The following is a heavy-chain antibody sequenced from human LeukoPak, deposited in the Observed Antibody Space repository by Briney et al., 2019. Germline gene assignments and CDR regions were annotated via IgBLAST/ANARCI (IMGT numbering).Heavy chain of an antibody. CDR1: GGSISSSNW. Sequence: PSETLSLICAVSGGSISSSNWWSWVRQPPGKGLEWIGEIYHSGSTNYNPSLKSRVTISVDKSKNQFSLKLSSVTAADTAVYYCASSRAVAGHDAFDIWGQGTMVTVSS. J-gene: IGHJ3*02. CDR3: ASSRAVAGHDAFDI. V-gene: IGHV4-4*02. CDR2: IYHSGST. D-gene: IGHD6-19*01.